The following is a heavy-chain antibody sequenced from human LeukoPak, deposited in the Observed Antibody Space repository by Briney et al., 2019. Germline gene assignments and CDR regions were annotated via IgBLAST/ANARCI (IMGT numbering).Heavy chain of an antibody. CDR1: GYTFSTYA. CDR3: AKSDCGGDCHLLDY. J-gene: IGHJ4*02. D-gene: IGHD2-21*02. CDR2: FGGSGGTI. Sequence: GRSLRLSCAASGYTFSTYAMRWVLQAPGKGLEWVSHFGGSGGTIYYADSVKGRFTISRDNSKNTLYLQMNSLRAEDTAVYYCAKSDCGGDCHLLDYWGQGTLVTVSS. V-gene: IGHV3-23*01.